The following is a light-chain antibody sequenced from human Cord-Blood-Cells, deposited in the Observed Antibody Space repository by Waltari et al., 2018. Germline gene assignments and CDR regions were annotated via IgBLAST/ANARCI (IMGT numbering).Light chain of an antibody. V-gene: IGLV2-23*01. CDR2: EGS. CDR1: SSDVGSYNL. Sequence: QSALTQPASVSGSPGQSITISCTGTSSDVGSYNLVSWYQQHPGKATKLMIYEGSKRPSGVSNRFSGSKSVNTAYLTISGLHAEDEADYCCCSYAGSSTWVFGGGTKLTVL. J-gene: IGLJ3*02. CDR3: CSYAGSSTWV.